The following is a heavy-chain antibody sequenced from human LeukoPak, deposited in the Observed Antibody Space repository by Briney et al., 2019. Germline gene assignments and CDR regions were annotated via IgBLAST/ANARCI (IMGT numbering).Heavy chain of an antibody. J-gene: IGHJ4*02. Sequence: GTSLRLSCAGSGFTFGTYGMHWVRQAPGKGLEWVAVISYDGNSKYYSGSARGRFTISRDNSKNTLYLQMNSVRAEDTAVYYCAREVVGHVDTAMVLDYWGQGTLVTVSS. CDR2: ISYDGNSK. D-gene: IGHD5-18*01. V-gene: IGHV3-30*03. CDR1: GFTFGTYG. CDR3: AREVVGHVDTAMVLDY.